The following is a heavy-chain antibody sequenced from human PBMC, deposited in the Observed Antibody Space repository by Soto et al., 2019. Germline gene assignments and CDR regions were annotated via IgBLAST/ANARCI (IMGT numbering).Heavy chain of an antibody. D-gene: IGHD1-26*01. Sequence: GPSPKVSCKGSGYTFTNYWISWVRQMPGKGLEWMGRIDPSDSYTNYSPSFQGHVTISADKSISTAYLQWSSLKASDTAMYYCARSLASGDWFDPWGQGTLVTV. J-gene: IGHJ5*02. CDR2: IDPSDSYT. CDR1: GYTFTNYW. V-gene: IGHV5-10-1*01. CDR3: ARSLASGDWFDP.